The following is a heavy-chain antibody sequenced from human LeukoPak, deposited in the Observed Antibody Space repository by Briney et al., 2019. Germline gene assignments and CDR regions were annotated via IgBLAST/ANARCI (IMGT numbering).Heavy chain of an antibody. J-gene: IGHJ4*02. D-gene: IGHD4-17*01. CDR1: GFTFSSYA. Sequence: GGSLRLSCAASGFTFSSYAMSWVRQAPGKGLEWVSAISDSGGSTYYADSVKGRFNISRDNPKNTLYLQMNSLRAEDTAVYYCAKDLTTLTTFFDYWGQGTLVTVSS. CDR2: ISDSGGST. V-gene: IGHV3-23*01. CDR3: AKDLTTLTTFFDY.